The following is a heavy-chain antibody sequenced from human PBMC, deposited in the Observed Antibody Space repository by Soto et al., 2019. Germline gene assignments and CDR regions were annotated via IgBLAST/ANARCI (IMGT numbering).Heavy chain of an antibody. J-gene: IGHJ5*02. Sequence: GGSLRLSCAASGFTFNNYAMSWVRQTPEKGLEWVSAISGSGSSTYYADSVRGRFTISRDNFKNTLYLQMNSLRAEDTAVYYCAKGGCSSTNCRGFDPWGQGTLVTVSS. CDR3: AKGGCSSTNCRGFDP. CDR2: ISGSGSST. CDR1: GFTFNNYA. D-gene: IGHD2-2*01. V-gene: IGHV3-23*01.